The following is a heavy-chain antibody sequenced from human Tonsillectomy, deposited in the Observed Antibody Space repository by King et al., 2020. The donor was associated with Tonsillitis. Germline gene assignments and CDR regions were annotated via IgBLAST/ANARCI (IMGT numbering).Heavy chain of an antibody. CDR2: LYYSGST. D-gene: IGHD6-13*01. V-gene: IGHV4-59*01. CDR1: GASISSYY. Sequence: LQLQESGPGLVKPSETLSLTCTVSGASISSYYWSWIRQPPGKGLEHIGSLYYSGSTNYKPSLKSRVTISVDTSKNQFSLKLSSVTAADTAVYYCARGAAALSLYWGQGTLVTVSS. J-gene: IGHJ4*02. CDR3: ARGAAALSLY.